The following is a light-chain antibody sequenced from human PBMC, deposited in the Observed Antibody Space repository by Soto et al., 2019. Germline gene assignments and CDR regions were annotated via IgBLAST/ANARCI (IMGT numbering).Light chain of an antibody. Sequence: QSVLTQPPSASGSPGQSVTISCTGTSSDVGNYNYVSWYQQHPGKAPKLMIYEVSKRPSGVPDRFSGSKSGNTASLTVSGLQSEDEADYYCSIYAGTKRVFVTGTE. V-gene: IGLV2-8*01. J-gene: IGLJ1*01. CDR1: SSDVGNYNY. CDR3: SIYAGTKRV. CDR2: EVS.